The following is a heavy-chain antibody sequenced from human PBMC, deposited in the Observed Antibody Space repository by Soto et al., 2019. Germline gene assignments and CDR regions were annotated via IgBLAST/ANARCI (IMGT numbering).Heavy chain of an antibody. D-gene: IGHD6-19*01. CDR3: ARRIAVAGSFDY. CDR1: GYTFTSNG. J-gene: IGHJ4*02. Sequence: GASVKVSCKASGYTFTSNGISWVRQAPGQGLEWMGWISAYNGNTNYAQKLQGRVTMTTDTSTSTAYVELRSLRSDDTAVYYCARRIAVAGSFDYWGQGTLVTVSS. CDR2: ISAYNGNT. V-gene: IGHV1-18*01.